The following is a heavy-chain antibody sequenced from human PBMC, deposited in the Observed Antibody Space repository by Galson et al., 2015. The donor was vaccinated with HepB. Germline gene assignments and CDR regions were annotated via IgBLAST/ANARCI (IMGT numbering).Heavy chain of an antibody. D-gene: IGHD6-19*01. CDR3: ARGGSGTNWYFDL. V-gene: IGHV3-21*01. CDR2: ISSSSSYI. CDR1: GFTFGSYS. Sequence: LRLSCAASGFTFGSYSMNWVRQAPGKGLEWVSSISSSSSYIYYADSVKGRFTISRDNAKNSLYLQMNSLRAEDTAVYYCARGGSGTNWYFDLWGRGTLVTVSS. J-gene: IGHJ2*01.